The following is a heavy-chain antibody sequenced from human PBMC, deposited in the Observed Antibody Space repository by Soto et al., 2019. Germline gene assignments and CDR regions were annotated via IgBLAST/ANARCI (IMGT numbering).Heavy chain of an antibody. D-gene: IGHD5-18*01. J-gene: IGHJ4*02. CDR3: AREYSYGQNHFDY. CDR2: IGTAGDT. CDR1: GFTFSSYD. V-gene: IGHV3-13*01. Sequence: GGSLRLSCAASGFTFSSYDMHWVRQATGKGLEWVSAIGTAGDTYYPGSVKGRFTISRENAKNSLYLQMNSLRAEDTAVYYCAREYSYGQNHFDYWGQGTLVTVSS.